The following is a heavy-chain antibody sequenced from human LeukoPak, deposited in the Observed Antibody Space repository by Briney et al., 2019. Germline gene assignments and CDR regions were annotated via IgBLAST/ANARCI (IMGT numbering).Heavy chain of an antibody. CDR2: INPNSGGT. D-gene: IGHD3-10*01. CDR3: ARGQTNRLLWVGELVSNINPFDY. CDR1: GYTFTGYY. Sequence: ASVKVSCKASGYTFTGYYMHWVRQAPGQGLEWMGWINPNSGGTNYAQKVQGRVTMSTDTSTSTVYMELRSLISDDTGVYYCARGQTNRLLWVGELVSNINPFDYWGQGTLVTVSS. J-gene: IGHJ4*02. V-gene: IGHV1-2*02.